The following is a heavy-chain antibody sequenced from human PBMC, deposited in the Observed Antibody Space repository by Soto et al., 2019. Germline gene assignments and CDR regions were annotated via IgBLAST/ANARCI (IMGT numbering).Heavy chain of an antibody. CDR1: GFTFDDYA. CDR2: ISWNSGSI. V-gene: IGHV3-9*01. J-gene: IGHJ4*02. D-gene: IGHD6-19*01. Sequence: EVQLVESGGGLVQPGRSLRLSCAASGFTFDDYAMHWVRQAPGKGLEWVSGISWNSGSIGYADSVKGRFTISRDNAKNSLYPEKNSLRAEDTALYYCAKDMGGGYSSGWLVYWGQGTLVTVSS. CDR3: AKDMGGGYSSGWLVY.